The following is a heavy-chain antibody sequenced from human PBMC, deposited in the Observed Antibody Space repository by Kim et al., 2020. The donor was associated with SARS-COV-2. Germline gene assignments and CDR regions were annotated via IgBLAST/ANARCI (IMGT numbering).Heavy chain of an antibody. Sequence: GGSLRLSCAASGFIFSSYGMHWVRQAPGKGLQWVAHITSSGSATFYADSVRGRFTISRDNAKSSLYLQTNSLRAEDTAVYYCARSITGNVPGGYWGQGTLVTVSS. D-gene: IGHD1-20*01. CDR2: ITSSGSAT. J-gene: IGHJ4*02. CDR3: ARSITGNVPGGY. CDR1: GFIFSSYG. V-gene: IGHV3-48*01.